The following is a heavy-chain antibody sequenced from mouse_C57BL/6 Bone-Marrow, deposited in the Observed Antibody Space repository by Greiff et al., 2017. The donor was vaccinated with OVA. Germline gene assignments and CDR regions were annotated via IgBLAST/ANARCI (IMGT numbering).Heavy chain of an antibody. CDR3: TTAYGNYVDFDY. CDR1: GFNIKDDY. V-gene: IGHV14-4*01. D-gene: IGHD2-1*01. Sequence: EVQVVESGAELVRPGASVKLSCTASGFNIKDDYMHWVKQRPEQGLEWIGWIDPENGDTAYASKFQGKATITADTSSNTAYLQRSSLTSEDTDVYYCTTAYGNYVDFDYWGQGTTLTVSS. J-gene: IGHJ2*01. CDR2: IDPENGDT.